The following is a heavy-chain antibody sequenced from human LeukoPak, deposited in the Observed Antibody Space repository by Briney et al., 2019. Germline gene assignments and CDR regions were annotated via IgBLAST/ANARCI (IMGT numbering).Heavy chain of an antibody. V-gene: IGHV3-21*04. Sequence: GGSLRLSCAASGFTFSGYSMNWVRQAPGKGLDWVSSISSGGSYRYYADSVKGRFTISRDNAKNSLYLQMNSLRAEDTAVYYCAKQLGYCSDGSCYFPYWGQGTLVTVSS. CDR3: AKQLGYCSDGSCYFPY. CDR2: ISSGGSYR. J-gene: IGHJ4*02. D-gene: IGHD2-15*01. CDR1: GFTFSGYS.